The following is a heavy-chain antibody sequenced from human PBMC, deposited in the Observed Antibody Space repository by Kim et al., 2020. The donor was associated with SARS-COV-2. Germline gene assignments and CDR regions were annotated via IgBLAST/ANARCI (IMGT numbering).Heavy chain of an antibody. CDR3: ARDPFIAVAGRAFDY. Sequence: GGSLRLSCAASGFTFSSYGMLWVRQAPGKGLEWVAVIWYDGSNKYYADSVKGRFTISRDNSKNTLYLQMNSLRAEDTAVYYCARDPFIAVAGRAFDYWGRGTLVTVSS. CDR2: IWYDGSNK. CDR1: GFTFSSYG. V-gene: IGHV3-33*01. D-gene: IGHD6-19*01. J-gene: IGHJ4*01.